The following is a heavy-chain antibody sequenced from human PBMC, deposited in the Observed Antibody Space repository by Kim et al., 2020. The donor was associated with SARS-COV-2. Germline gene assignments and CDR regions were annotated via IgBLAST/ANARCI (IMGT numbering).Heavy chain of an antibody. CDR2: IIPILGIA. V-gene: IGHV1-69*04. CDR1: GGTFSSYA. CDR3: ASPRGDDSSGPSGY. D-gene: IGHD3-22*01. J-gene: IGHJ4*02. Sequence: SVKVSCKASGGTFSSYAISWVRQAPGQGLEWMGRIIPILGIANYAQKFQGRVTITADKSTSTAYMELSSLRSEDTAVYYCASPRGDDSSGPSGYWGQGTLVTVSS.